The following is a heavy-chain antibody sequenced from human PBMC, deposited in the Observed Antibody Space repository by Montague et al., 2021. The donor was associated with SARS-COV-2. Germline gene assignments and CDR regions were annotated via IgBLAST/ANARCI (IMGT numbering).Heavy chain of an antibody. D-gene: IGHD3-10*01. CDR2: IYHSGST. Sequence: SETLSLTCTVSGYSISSGYYWGWIRQPPGKGLEWIGSIYHSGSTYYNPXXKSRVTISVDTSKNQFSLKLSSVTAADTAVYYCARDCYDYGSGSYQRWIDPWGQGTLVTVSS. J-gene: IGHJ5*02. V-gene: IGHV4-38-2*02. CDR3: ARDCYDYGSGSYQRWIDP. CDR1: GYSISSGYY.